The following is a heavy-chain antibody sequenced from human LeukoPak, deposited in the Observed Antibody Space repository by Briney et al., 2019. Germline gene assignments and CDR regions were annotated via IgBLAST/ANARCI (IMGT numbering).Heavy chain of an antibody. CDR1: GGSISSYY. D-gene: IGHD5-18*01. J-gene: IGHJ4*02. V-gene: IGHV4-59*08. CDR3: ARRGCSYGLPLDY. Sequence: PSETLSLTCTASGGSISSYYWSWIRQPPGKGLEWIGYIYYSGSTNYNPSLKSRVTISVDTSKNQFSLKLSSVTAADTAVYYCARRGCSYGLPLDYWGQGTLVTVSS. CDR2: IYYSGST.